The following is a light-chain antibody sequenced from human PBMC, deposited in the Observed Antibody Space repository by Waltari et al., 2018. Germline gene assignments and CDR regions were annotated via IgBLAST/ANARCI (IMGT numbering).Light chain of an antibody. CDR2: AAS. V-gene: IGKV1-39*01. CDR3: QQSYSTPQT. CDR1: QSISNY. J-gene: IGKJ1*01. Sequence: DIQMTQSPSSLSASVGDRVTITCRASQSISNYLNWYKQKPGKAPKLLIYAASSLQSGVPSRFSGSGSGTDFTLNISSLQPEDFATYYCQQSYSTPQTFGQGTKVEIK.